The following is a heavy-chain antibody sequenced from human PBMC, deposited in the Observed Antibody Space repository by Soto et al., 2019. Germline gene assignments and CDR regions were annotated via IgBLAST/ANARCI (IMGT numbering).Heavy chain of an antibody. CDR3: ARDGLAYYHDSSGYRGDYYYYGMDV. CDR1: GFTFSSYS. Sequence: GGSLRLSCAASGFTFSSYSMNWVRQAPGKGLEWVSSISSSSSYIYYADSVKGRYTISRDNAKNSLYLQMDSLRAEDTAVYYCARDGLAYYHDSSGYRGDYYYYGMDVWGQGTTVTVSS. D-gene: IGHD3-22*01. V-gene: IGHV3-21*06. CDR2: ISSSSSYI. J-gene: IGHJ6*02.